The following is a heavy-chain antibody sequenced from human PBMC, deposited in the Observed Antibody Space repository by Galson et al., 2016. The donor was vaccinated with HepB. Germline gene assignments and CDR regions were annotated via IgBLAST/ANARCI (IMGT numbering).Heavy chain of an antibody. D-gene: IGHD5-18*01. CDR2: VSDDGSKR. Sequence: SLRLSCAGSGFTFSSHALHWVRQAPGKGLEWVAIVSDDGSKRDYADSVRGRFTISRDNSKNTLSLQMTSLRGEDTAVYYCARPPVDGGYSYGPFDHWGQGILVTVS. CDR1: GFTFSSHA. CDR3: ARPPVDGGYSYGPFDH. J-gene: IGHJ4*02. V-gene: IGHV3-30*04.